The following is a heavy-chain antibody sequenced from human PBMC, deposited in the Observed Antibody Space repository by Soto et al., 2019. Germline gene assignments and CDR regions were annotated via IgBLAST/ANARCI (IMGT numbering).Heavy chain of an antibody. Sequence: QVQLVESGGGVVQPGRTLRLSCAASGFTFSSYGMHWVRQAPGKGLEWVAVISYDGSNKYYADSVKGRFTISRDNSKNTLYLQMNSLRAEDPAVYYRAKGALDSGSSDYWGQGSLVTVSS. J-gene: IGHJ4*02. V-gene: IGHV3-30*18. D-gene: IGHD1-26*01. CDR3: AKGALDSGSSDY. CDR2: ISYDGSNK. CDR1: GFTFSSYG.